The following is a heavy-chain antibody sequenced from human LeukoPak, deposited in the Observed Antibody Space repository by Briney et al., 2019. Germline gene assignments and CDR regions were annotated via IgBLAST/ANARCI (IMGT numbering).Heavy chain of an antibody. CDR3: ARHGHCANGVCYSNYYYHMDV. J-gene: IGHJ6*03. CDR2: IYPDDSDT. CDR1: GYSFASSW. V-gene: IGHV5-51*01. Sequence: GESLKISCXGSGYSFASSWIGWVREMAGKGLEWMGIIYPDDSDTRYSPSFEGQITISVDKSISTAYLQWSSLKASDTAVYYCARHGHCANGVCYSNYYYHMDVWGKGTTVTVSS. D-gene: IGHD2-8*01.